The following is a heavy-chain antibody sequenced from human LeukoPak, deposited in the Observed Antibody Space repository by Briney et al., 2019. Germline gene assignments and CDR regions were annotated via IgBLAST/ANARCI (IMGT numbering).Heavy chain of an antibody. J-gene: IGHJ4*02. V-gene: IGHV4-39*06. CDR3: ARGPLSYYYYDSSGAYYFDY. D-gene: IGHD3-22*01. CDR1: GGSISSSSYY. CDR2: IYYSGST. Sequence: PSETLSLTCTVSGGSISSSSYYWGWIRQPPGKGLEWLGSIYYSGSTYYNPSLKSRVTISVDTSKNQFALKLSSVTAADTAVYYCARGPLSYYYYDSSGAYYFDYWGQGTLVTVSS.